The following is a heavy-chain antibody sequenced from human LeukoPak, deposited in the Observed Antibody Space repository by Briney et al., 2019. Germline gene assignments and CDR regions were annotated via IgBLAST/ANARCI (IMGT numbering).Heavy chain of an antibody. CDR3: ARRSPNYYFDH. V-gene: IGHV3-21*01. CDR1: GFSFSSYN. J-gene: IGHJ4*02. CDR2: ISSSSNYI. Sequence: GGSLRLSCVASGFSFSSYNINWVRQAPGTGLEWVSSISSSSNYIYYAGSVKGRFTISRDNAENSLYLQMNSLRADDTAVYYCARRSPNYYFDHWGQGTLVTVSS.